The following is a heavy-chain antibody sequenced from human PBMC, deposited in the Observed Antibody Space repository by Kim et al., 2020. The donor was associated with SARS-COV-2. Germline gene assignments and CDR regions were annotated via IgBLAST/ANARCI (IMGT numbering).Heavy chain of an antibody. Sequence: SGPTLVNPTQTLTLTCTFSGFSLSTSGVGVGWIRQPPGKALVWLALIYWDDDKRYSPSLKSRLTITNDTSKNQVDLTMNNMDPVDTSSYYCAHRHLGIAAAGINFWGQGNLVTVSS. J-gene: IGHJ4*02. D-gene: IGHD6-13*01. CDR2: IYWDDDK. CDR3: AHRHLGIAAAGINF. V-gene: IGHV2-5*02. CDR1: GFSLSTSGVG.